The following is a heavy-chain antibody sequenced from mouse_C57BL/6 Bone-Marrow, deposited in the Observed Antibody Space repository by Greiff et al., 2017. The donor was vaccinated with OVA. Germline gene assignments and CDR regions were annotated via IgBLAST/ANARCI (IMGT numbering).Heavy chain of an antibody. CDR3: ARNGPYYSNYGYAMDY. Sequence: QVHVKQSGPGLVQPSQSLSITCTVSGFSLTSYGVHWVRQSPGKGLEWLGVIWSGGSTDYNAAFISRLSISKDNSKSQVFFKMNSLQADDTAIYYCARNGPYYSNYGYAMDYWGQGTSVTVSS. D-gene: IGHD2-5*01. CDR1: GFSLTSYG. V-gene: IGHV2-2*01. CDR2: IWSGGST. J-gene: IGHJ4*01.